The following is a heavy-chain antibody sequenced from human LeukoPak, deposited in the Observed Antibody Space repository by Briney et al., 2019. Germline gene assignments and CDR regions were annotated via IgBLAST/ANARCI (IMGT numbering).Heavy chain of an antibody. CDR1: GYTFTGYY. J-gene: IGHJ6*03. CDR2: INPNSGGT. Sequence: ASVKVSCKASGYTFTGYYMHWVRQAPGQGLEWTGWINPNSGGTNYAQKFQGRVTMTRDTSISTAYMELRSLRSDDTAVYYCARSPFHYYYYMDVWGKGTTVTVSS. CDR3: ARSPFHYYYYMDV. V-gene: IGHV1-2*02. D-gene: IGHD3-16*01.